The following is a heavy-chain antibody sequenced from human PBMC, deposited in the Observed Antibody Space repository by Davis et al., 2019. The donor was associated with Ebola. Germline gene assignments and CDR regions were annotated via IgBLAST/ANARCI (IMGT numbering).Heavy chain of an antibody. V-gene: IGHV1-46*01. Sequence: ASVPVSCKASGYSFTSYYMHSVRPAPGQGPEWMGIINPITGGTSYAQNFQVRVNMTRDTSTSTVYMELSSLRSEDTAVYYCAREGGRYYDSSGYVFDIWGQGTMVKVSS. CDR2: INPITGGT. CDR1: GYSFTSYY. D-gene: IGHD3-22*01. J-gene: IGHJ3*02. CDR3: AREGGRYYDSSGYVFDI.